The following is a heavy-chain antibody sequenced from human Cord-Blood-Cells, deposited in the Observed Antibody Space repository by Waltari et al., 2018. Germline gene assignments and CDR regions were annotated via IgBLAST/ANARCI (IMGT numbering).Heavy chain of an antibody. CDR1: GDTLTGYH. Sequence: QVQLVPSGAEVKKPGASVKVSCKASGDTLTGYHIPWVRQAPGQGLEWMGWINPNSGGTNYAQKFQGRVTMTRDTSISTAYMELSRLRSDDTAVYYCARGVVDTAMVDYWGQGTLVTVSS. CDR2: INPNSGGT. J-gene: IGHJ4*02. D-gene: IGHD5-18*01. CDR3: ARGVVDTAMVDY. V-gene: IGHV1-2*02.